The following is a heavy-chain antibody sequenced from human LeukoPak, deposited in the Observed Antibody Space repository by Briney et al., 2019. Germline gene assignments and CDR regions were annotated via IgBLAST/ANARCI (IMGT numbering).Heavy chain of an antibody. Sequence: SETLSLTCTVSGGSISSGDYYWSWIRQPPGKGLEWIGYIYYSGSTYYNPSLKSRVTISVDTSKSQFSLKLGSVTAADTAVFYCARHSSISAHPFDYWGQGTLVTVSS. CDR2: IYYSGST. CDR1: GGSISSGDYY. V-gene: IGHV4-30-4*01. J-gene: IGHJ4*02. CDR3: ARHSSISAHPFDY. D-gene: IGHD6-6*01.